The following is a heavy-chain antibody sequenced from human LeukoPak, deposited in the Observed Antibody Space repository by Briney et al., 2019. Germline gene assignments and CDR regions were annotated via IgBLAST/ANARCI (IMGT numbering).Heavy chain of an antibody. CDR2: INQSGST. J-gene: IGHJ4*02. CDR3: AISRDGYNNFDY. Sequence: SETLSLTCAVYGGSFSGYYWSWIRQPPGKGLEWIGEINQSGSTNYNPSLKSRVIISVDTSKNQFSLKLSSVTAVDTAVYYCAISRDGYNNFDYWGQGTLVTVPS. V-gene: IGHV4-34*01. CDR1: GGSFSGYY. D-gene: IGHD5-24*01.